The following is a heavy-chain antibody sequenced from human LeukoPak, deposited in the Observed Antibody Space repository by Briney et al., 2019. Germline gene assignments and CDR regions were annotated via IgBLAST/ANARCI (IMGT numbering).Heavy chain of an antibody. CDR1: GGSISSYY. CDR2: IYYSGST. CDR3: ARVGYGYSSSHFDY. D-gene: IGHD6-6*01. Sequence: SETLFLTCTVSGGSISSYYWSWIRQPPGKGLEWIGYIYYSGSTNYNPSLKSRVTISVDTSKNQFSLKLSSVTAADTAVYYCARVGYGYSSSHFDYWGQGTLVTVSS. J-gene: IGHJ4*02. V-gene: IGHV4-59*01.